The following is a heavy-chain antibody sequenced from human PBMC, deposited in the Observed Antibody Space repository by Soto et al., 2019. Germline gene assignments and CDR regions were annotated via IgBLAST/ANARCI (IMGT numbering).Heavy chain of an antibody. J-gene: IGHJ6*02. V-gene: IGHV4-30-2*01. CDR2: VDHNGSP. Sequence: QLQLQESGSGLVKPSQTLSLSCAVSGGSMSSGGYSWSWIRQPPGKGMEWIGYVDHNGSPYYNPSLKRRVTISVDRSRNQFSLKLSSVTAADTAVYYCARVPDVWGQGTTVTVSS. CDR3: ARVPDV. CDR1: GGSMSSGGYS.